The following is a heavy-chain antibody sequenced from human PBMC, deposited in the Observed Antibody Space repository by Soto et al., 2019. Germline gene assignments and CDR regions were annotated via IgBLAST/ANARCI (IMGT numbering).Heavy chain of an antibody. Sequence: PGGSLRLSCAASGFTFRSFTMNWVRQAPGKGLEWVSTISSNSAYIYYTDALRGRFTISRDNAKNSLHLQMNSLRAEDTAVYYCTRDASRDSSAPGWFAPWGPGTLVTVSS. CDR2: ISSNSAYI. V-gene: IGHV3-21*01. J-gene: IGHJ5*02. D-gene: IGHD6-13*01. CDR3: TRDASRDSSAPGWFAP. CDR1: GFTFRSFT.